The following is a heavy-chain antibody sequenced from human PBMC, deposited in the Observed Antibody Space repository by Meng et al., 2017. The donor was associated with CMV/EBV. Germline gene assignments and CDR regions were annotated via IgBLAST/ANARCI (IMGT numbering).Heavy chain of an antibody. V-gene: IGHV3-7*01. CDR1: GFTFSSYW. CDR2: IKQDGSEK. J-gene: IGHJ6*02. D-gene: IGHD2-2*02. Sequence: GESLKISCAASGFTFSSYWMSWVRQAPGKGLEWVANIKQDGSEKYYVDSVKGRFTISRDNAKNSLYLQMNSLRAEDTAVYHCAREDCSSTSCYTGYYGMDVWGQGTTVTVSS. CDR3: AREDCSSTSCYTGYYGMDV.